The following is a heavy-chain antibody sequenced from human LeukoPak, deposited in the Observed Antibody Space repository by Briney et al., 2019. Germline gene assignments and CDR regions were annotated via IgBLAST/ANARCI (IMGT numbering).Heavy chain of an antibody. J-gene: IGHJ4*02. V-gene: IGHV1-8*01. CDR3: ARGITMVRGVDY. CDR1: GYTFTSYD. D-gene: IGHD3-10*01. Sequence: ASVKVSCKASGYTFTSYDINWVRQAAGQGLEWMGWMNPNSGNTGYAQKFQGRVTMTRNTSISTAYMELSSLRSEDTAVYYCARGITMVRGVDYWGQGTLVTVSS. CDR2: MNPNSGNT.